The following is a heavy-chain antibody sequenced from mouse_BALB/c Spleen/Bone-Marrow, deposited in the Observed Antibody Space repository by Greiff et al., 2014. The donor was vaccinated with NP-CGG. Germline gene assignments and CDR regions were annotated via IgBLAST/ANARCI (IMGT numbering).Heavy chain of an antibody. CDR3: ARSYYGNYYAMDY. CDR1: GYTFTDYA. V-gene: IGHV1-67*01. CDR2: ISTYSGNT. J-gene: IGHJ4*01. Sequence: VKLMESGPELVRPGVSVKISCEGSGYTFTDYAVHWVKQSHAKSLEWIGVISTYSGNTNYNQKFKGKATMTVDKSSSTAYMELARLTSEDSAIYYCARSYYGNYYAMDYWGQGTSVTVSS. D-gene: IGHD1-1*01.